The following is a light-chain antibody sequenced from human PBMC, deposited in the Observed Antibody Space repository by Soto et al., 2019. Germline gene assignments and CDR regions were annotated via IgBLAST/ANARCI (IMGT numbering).Light chain of an antibody. Sequence: DIQMTQSPSTLSASVGDRVTITCRASQSISSWLAWYQQKPGKAPKLLIYDASSLESGVPTRFSGSGSGTEFTLTFISLQPDDFGTYYCQQYNSYPISFGKGTRLEIK. J-gene: IGKJ5*01. CDR3: QQYNSYPIS. CDR2: DAS. V-gene: IGKV1-5*01. CDR1: QSISSW.